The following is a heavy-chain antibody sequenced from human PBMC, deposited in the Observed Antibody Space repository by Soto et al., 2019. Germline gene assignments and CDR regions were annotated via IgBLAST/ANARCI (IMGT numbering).Heavy chain of an antibody. CDR3: ARERYSYGMRTFDY. CDR2: ISSSSSDT. J-gene: IGHJ4*02. Sequence: PGGSLRLSCAASGFTFSDYYMSWICQAPGKRLEWVSYISSSSSDTKYADSVKGRFTISRDNAKNSLYLQMNSLRAEDTAVYYCARERYSYGMRTFDYWGQGTLVTVSS. D-gene: IGHD5-18*01. CDR1: GFTFSDYY. V-gene: IGHV3-11*06.